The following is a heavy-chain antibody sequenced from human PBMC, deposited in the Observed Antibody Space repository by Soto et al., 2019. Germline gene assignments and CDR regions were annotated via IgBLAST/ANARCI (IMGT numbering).Heavy chain of an antibody. V-gene: IGHV4-30-4*01. CDR3: ASYDCWSAFDY. CDR2: IYYSGST. J-gene: IGHJ4*02. CDR1: GGSISSGDYY. Sequence: PSQTLSLTCTLSGGSISSGDYYWSRIRQPPGKGLEWIGYIYYSGSTYYNPSLKSRVTISVDTSKNQFSLKLSSVTAADPAVYYCASYDCWSAFDYWGQGTMVTVS. D-gene: IGHD3-3*01.